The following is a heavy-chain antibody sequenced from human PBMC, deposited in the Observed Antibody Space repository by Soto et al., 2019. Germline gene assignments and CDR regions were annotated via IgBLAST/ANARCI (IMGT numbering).Heavy chain of an antibody. V-gene: IGHV3-23*01. CDR3: AKIGWAPVVADWEFDH. J-gene: IGHJ4*02. CDR1: GFTFTNYA. D-gene: IGHD2-15*01. Sequence: GGSLRLSCATSGFTFTNYAMSWVRQAPGKGLDWVSASRGNGETFYADSVRGRFTISRDNSKNTLYLQMNSLRAEDTAVYYCAKIGWAPVVADWEFDHWGQGTMVTVSS. CDR2: SRGNGET.